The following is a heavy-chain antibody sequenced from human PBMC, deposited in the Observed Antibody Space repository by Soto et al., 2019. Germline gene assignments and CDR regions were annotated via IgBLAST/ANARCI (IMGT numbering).Heavy chain of an antibody. Sequence: SETLSLTCTVSGGSISSYRWSWIRQPAGKGLEWIGRLNTYGNTHYNPSLKSRVTVSVDTSRNQFFLTPRSVTAADSAVYYCARGGGYDPFDYWGQGTQVTVSS. J-gene: IGHJ4*02. CDR2: LNTYGNT. V-gene: IGHV4-4*07. D-gene: IGHD5-12*01. CDR1: GGSISSYR. CDR3: ARGGGYDPFDY.